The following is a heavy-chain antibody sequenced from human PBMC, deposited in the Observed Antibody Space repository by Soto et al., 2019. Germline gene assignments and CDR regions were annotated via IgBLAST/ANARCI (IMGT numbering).Heavy chain of an antibody. Sequence: SETLSLTCTVSGGSIISYYWSWIRQPPGKGLEWIGYIYYSGSTNYNPSLKSRVTISVDTSKNQFSLKLNSMTAADTAVYYCARPNYGSGSTYFDYWGQGTLVSVSS. CDR3: ARPNYGSGSTYFDY. V-gene: IGHV4-59*08. D-gene: IGHD3-10*01. CDR1: GGSIISYY. CDR2: IYYSGST. J-gene: IGHJ4*02.